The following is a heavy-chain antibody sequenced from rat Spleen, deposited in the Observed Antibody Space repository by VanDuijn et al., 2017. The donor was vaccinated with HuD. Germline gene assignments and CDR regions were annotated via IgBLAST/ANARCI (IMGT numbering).Heavy chain of an antibody. CDR3: ARAGYLRDWYFDF. CDR1: GFTFSDYY. CDR2: ISTGGGNT. D-gene: IGHD2-2*01. V-gene: IGHV5-25*01. Sequence: EVQLVESDGGLVQPGRSLKLSCAASGFTFSDYYMAWVRQDSTKGLEWVASISTGGGNTYYRDSVKGRFTISRDNAKSTLSLQMDSLRSEDTATYYCARAGYLRDWYFDFWGPGTMVTVSS. J-gene: IGHJ1*01.